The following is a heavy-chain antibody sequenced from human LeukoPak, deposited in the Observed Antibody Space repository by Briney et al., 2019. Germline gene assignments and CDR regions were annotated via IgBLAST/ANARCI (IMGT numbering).Heavy chain of an antibody. D-gene: IGHD4-23*01. J-gene: IGHJ4*02. CDR2: VANSGVDT. CDR1: GFTFTTYA. V-gene: IGHV3-23*01. CDR3: AKSHSVAQGGYFDY. Sequence: PGGSLRLSCAASGFTFTTYAMSWVRQAPGKGLEWVSTVANSGVDTYYADSVRGRFTISRDNSRNTVYLQINSLRAEDTAVYYCAKSHSVAQGGYFDYWGQGTLVTVSS.